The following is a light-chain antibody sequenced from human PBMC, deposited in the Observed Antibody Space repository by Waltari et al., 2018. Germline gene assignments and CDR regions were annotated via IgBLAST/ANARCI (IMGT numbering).Light chain of an antibody. J-gene: IGKJ4*01. CDR2: DAS. V-gene: IGKV3-11*01. Sequence: SCRASQRVGTYLAGYQQRPGQSPRLLIYDASYRATGIPARFSGSGSETNFTLTISSLQPEDFAVYYCQQRRNWPLTFGGGTRVQI. CDR1: QRVGTY. CDR3: QQRRNWPLT.